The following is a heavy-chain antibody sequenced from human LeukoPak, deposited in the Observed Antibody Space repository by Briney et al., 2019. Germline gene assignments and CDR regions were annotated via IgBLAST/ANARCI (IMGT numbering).Heavy chain of an antibody. CDR2: IKQDGGEK. D-gene: IGHD6-13*01. Sequence: PGGSLRLSCAVSGFTFSSYWMNWVRQAPGKGLEWVASIKQDGGEKSYVDSVKGRFTISRDNAKNSLYLQMSSLRAEDTAVYYCARDGTAAGLYFHLWGQGTLVTVSS. CDR1: GFTFSSYW. V-gene: IGHV3-7*01. J-gene: IGHJ4*01. CDR3: ARDGTAAGLYFHL.